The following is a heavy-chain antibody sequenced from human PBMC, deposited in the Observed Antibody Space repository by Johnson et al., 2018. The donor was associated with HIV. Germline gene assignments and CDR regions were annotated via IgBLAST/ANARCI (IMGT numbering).Heavy chain of an antibody. CDR2: ISYDGSEK. V-gene: IGHV3-30*03. D-gene: IGHD3-16*01. Sequence: QVQLVESGGGVVQPGGSLRLSCAASGFTVSSNYMSWVRQAPGKGLEWVAVISYDGSEKYYADSVKGRFTISRDSSKNTLYLQVNSLRAEDTAVYYCARGSRYTHDNDDVYLLHASDIWGQGTMVTVSS. CDR3: ARGSRYTHDNDDVYLLHASDI. J-gene: IGHJ3*02. CDR1: GFTVSSNY.